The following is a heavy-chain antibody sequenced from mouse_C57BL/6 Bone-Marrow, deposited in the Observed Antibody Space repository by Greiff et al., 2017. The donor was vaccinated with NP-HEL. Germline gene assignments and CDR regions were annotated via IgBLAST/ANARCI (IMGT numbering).Heavy chain of an antibody. Sequence: LQESGAELARPGASVKLSCKASGYTFTSYGISWVKQRTGQGLEWIGEIYPRSGNTYYNEKFKGKATLTADKSSSTAYMELRSLTSEDSAVYFCARYWGYYAMDYWGQGTSVTVSS. CDR1: GYTFTSYG. V-gene: IGHV1-81*01. D-gene: IGHD4-1*01. CDR3: ARYWGYYAMDY. J-gene: IGHJ4*01. CDR2: IYPRSGNT.